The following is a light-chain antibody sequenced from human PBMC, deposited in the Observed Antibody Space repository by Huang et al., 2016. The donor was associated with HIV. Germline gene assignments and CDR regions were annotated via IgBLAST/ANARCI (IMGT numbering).Light chain of an antibody. CDR3: QQYNNWPRT. CDR2: GAS. J-gene: IGKJ1*01. CDR1: QSVSSN. Sequence: EMVMTQSPATLSVSPGERATLSCRASQSVSSNLAWYQQKPGQAPRLLIYGASTRATDIPPRFSGTGSGTEFTLTISSLQSEDFVVYYCQQYNNWPRTFGQGTKVEIK. V-gene: IGKV3-15*01.